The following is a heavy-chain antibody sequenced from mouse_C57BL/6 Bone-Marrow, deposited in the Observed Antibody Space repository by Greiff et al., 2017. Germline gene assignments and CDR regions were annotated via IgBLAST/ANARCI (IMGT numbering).Heavy chain of an antibody. Sequence: QVTLKVSGPGILQSSQTLSLTCSFSGFSLSTSGMGVSWLRQPSGKGLEWLAHLYWDDAKRYNPSLKSRLTISKDTSRNQVFLKITIVDTADTAKDYSAQRSGVYYNGRGGYLDDWGTGTTVTVSS. CDR2: LYWDDAK. D-gene: IGHD1-1*01. J-gene: IGHJ1*03. V-gene: IGHV8-12*01. CDR3: AQRSGVYYNGRGGYLDD. CDR1: GFSLSTSGMG.